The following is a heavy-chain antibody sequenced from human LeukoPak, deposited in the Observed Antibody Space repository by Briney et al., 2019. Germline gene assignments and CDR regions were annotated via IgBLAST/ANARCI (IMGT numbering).Heavy chain of an antibody. J-gene: IGHJ5*02. V-gene: IGHV4-34*01. CDR3: ARVRRYFDWLSAGYNWFDP. D-gene: IGHD3-9*01. CDR1: GGSFSGYY. CDR2: INHSGST. Sequence: SSETLSLTCAVYGGSFSGYYWSWIRQPPGKGLEWIGEINHSGSTNYNPSLKSRVTISVDTSKNQFSLKLSSVTAADTAVYYCARVRRYFDWLSAGYNWFDPWGQGTLVTVSS.